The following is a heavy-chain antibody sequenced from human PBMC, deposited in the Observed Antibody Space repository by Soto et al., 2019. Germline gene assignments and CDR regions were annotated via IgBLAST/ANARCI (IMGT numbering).Heavy chain of an antibody. CDR2: IRSKAYGGTT. J-gene: IGHJ6*02. Sequence: GGSLRLSCTASGFTFGDYAMSWVRQAPGKGLEWVGFIRSKAYGGTTEYAASVKGRFTISRDDSKSIAYLQMNSLKTEDTAVYYCTRRLRFLGPGWGMDVWGQGTTVTVSS. CDR3: TRRLRFLGPGWGMDV. D-gene: IGHD3-3*01. V-gene: IGHV3-49*04. CDR1: GFTFGDYA.